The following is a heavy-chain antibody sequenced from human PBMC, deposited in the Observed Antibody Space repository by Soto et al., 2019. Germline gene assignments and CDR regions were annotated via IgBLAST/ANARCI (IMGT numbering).Heavy chain of an antibody. CDR2: INPSGGST. D-gene: IGHD3-22*01. Sequence: QVQLVQSGAEVKKPGASVKVSCKASGYTFTSYYMHWVRQAPGQGLEWMGIINPSGGSTSYAQKFQGRVTMTRDTSTSTVYMELCSLRSEDTAVYYCARDQESYYYDSSGYPFDYWGQGTLVTVSS. J-gene: IGHJ4*02. CDR3: ARDQESYYYDSSGYPFDY. V-gene: IGHV1-46*01. CDR1: GYTFTSYY.